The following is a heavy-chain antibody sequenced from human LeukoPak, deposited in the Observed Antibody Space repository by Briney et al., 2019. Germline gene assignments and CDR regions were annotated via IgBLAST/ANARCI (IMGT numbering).Heavy chain of an antibody. CDR1: GYMVSDYY. CDR2: LRGDTGAT. D-gene: IGHD1-1*01. V-gene: IGHV1-2*02. J-gene: IGHJ4*02. CDR3: ARVRDNACDY. Sequence: GASVTVSCKTSGYMVSDYYMHWVRQAPGQGLEWMGWLRGDTGATDSPQKFKGRVTMTRDTATNTAYMQLSRLTYDDTAIYFCARVRDNACDYWGQGTLVTVSS.